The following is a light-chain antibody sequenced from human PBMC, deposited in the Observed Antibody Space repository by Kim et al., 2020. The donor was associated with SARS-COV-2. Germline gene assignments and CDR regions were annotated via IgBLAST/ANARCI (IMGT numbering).Light chain of an antibody. J-gene: IGKJ4*01. CDR3: QQYGSSPT. CDR2: GAS. CDR1: QSVSSSY. Sequence: WSPGERATLSCRASQSVSSSYVAWYQQKPGQAPRLLIYGASSRATGIPDRFSGSGSGTDFTLTISRLEPEDFAVYYCQQYGSSPTFGGGTKVDIK. V-gene: IGKV3-20*01.